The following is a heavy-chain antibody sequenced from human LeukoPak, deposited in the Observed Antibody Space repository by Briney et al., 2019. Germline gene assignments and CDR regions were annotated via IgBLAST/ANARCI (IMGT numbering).Heavy chain of an antibody. CDR3: AIGGEASGTYLGH. CDR2: VSASGEIT. CDR1: GSSFDRYD. Sequence: GGSLRLSCAASGSSFDRYDMNWVRRAPGKGLEWISFVSASGEITYYADSVRGRFSISRDNAKSSLALQMHSLRVEDTAVYYCAIGGEASGTYLGHWGQGTLVTVFS. D-gene: IGHD1-26*01. J-gene: IGHJ1*01. V-gene: IGHV3-48*03.